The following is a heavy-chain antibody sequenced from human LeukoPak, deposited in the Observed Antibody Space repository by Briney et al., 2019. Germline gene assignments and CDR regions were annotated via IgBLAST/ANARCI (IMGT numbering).Heavy chain of an antibody. CDR1: GGSIRRSAYY. V-gene: IGHV4-39*01. CDR2: IYYGGST. J-gene: IGHJ5*01. CDR3: AKSSGMVIHNWFDS. Sequence: SETLSLTCTVSGGSIRRSAYYWGWIRQPPGKGLEWLGSIYYGGSTYYNPSLKSRVTISIDTSKNQFSLNLTSVTAAASGVYYCAKSSGMVIHNWFDSWGQGTLVTVSS. D-gene: IGHD3-3*01.